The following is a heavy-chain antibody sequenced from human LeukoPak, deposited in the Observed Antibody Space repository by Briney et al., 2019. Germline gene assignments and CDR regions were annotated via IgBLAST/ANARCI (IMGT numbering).Heavy chain of an antibody. V-gene: IGHV1-69*01. D-gene: IGHD3-22*01. CDR1: GGTFSRYA. CDR2: IIPIFGTP. J-gene: IGHJ4*02. Sequence: VASVKVSCKASGGTFSRYAISWVRQARGQGLEWMGGIIPIFGTPNYAQKFQGRVTITADESTTTAYMELTSLRSEDTAIYYCARDAAIYDRRGYYFLWWGQGTLVTVSS. CDR3: ARDAAIYDRRGYYFLW.